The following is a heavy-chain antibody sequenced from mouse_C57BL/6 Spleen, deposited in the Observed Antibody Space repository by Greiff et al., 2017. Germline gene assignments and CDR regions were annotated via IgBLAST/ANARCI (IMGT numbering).Heavy chain of an antibody. D-gene: IGHD2-1*01. CDR1: GYAFSSYW. V-gene: IGHV1-80*01. Sequence: QVQLKESGAELVKPGASVKISCKASGYAFSSYWMNWVKQRPGKGLEWIGQIYPGDGDTNYNGKFKGKATLTADKSSSTAYMQLSSLTSEDSAVYFCAPIYYGKEVFAYWGQGTLVTVSA. CDR2: IYPGDGDT. J-gene: IGHJ3*01. CDR3: APIYYGKEVFAY.